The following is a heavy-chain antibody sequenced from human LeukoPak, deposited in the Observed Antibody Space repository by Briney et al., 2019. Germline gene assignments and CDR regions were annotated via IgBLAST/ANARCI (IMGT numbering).Heavy chain of an antibody. J-gene: IGHJ4*02. Sequence: GGSLRLSCAASGYTFSNAWMSWVRQAPRKGLQWVGRIKSKTDGGTTDSAPPVKGTFTNSRDDSKNTLYLQMNSLKTEDTAVYYCTTDPVVNFDYCGQGTLVTVSS. CDR3: TTDPVVNFDY. CDR1: GYTFSNAW. V-gene: IGHV3-15*01. D-gene: IGHD4-23*01. CDR2: IKSKTDGGTT.